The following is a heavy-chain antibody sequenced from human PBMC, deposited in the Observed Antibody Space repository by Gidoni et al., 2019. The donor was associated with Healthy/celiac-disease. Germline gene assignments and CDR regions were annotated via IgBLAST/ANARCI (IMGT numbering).Heavy chain of an antibody. CDR3: ASGYYYGSGSYEVDY. J-gene: IGHJ4*02. Sequence: QVQLVQSGAEVKKPWASVKVSCKASGYTFTSYYMHWVRQARGQGLEWMGIINPSGDSTSYAQKFQGRVTMTRDASTSTVYMELSSLRSEDTAVYYCASGYYYGSGSYEVDYWGQGTLVTVSS. D-gene: IGHD3-10*01. CDR2: INPSGDST. V-gene: IGHV1-46*01. CDR1: GYTFTSYY.